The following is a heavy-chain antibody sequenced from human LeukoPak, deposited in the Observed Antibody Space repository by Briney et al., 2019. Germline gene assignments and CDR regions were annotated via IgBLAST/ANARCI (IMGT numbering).Heavy chain of an antibody. Sequence: GGSLRLSCAASGFTFSSYSMNWVRQAPGKGLEWVSSISSSSTYIYYADSVKGRFTISRDNAKNSLYLQMNSLRAEDTAVYYCARPMVRGVGRDEGVDYWGQGTLVTVSS. CDR3: ARPMVRGVGRDEGVDY. V-gene: IGHV3-21*01. CDR1: GFTFSSYS. D-gene: IGHD3-10*01. J-gene: IGHJ4*02. CDR2: ISSSSTYI.